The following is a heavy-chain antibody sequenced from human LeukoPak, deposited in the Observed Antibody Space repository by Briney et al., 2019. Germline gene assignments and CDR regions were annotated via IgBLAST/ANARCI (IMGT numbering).Heavy chain of an antibody. CDR3: ARDLKTTVTTNFDY. CDR1: GFTFSSYS. CDR2: ISSSSSYI. D-gene: IGHD4-17*01. Sequence: GGSLRLSCAASGFTFSSYSMNWVRQAPGKGLEWVSSISSSSSYIYYADSVKGRFTISRDNAKNSLYLQMNSLRAEDTAVYYCARDLKTTVTTNFDYWGRGTLVTVSS. V-gene: IGHV3-21*01. J-gene: IGHJ4*02.